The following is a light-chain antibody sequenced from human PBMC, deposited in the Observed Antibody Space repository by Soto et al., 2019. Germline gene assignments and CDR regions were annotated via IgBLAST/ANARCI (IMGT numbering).Light chain of an antibody. CDR1: QSVSSY. J-gene: IGKJ5*01. Sequence: EIVVTQSPATLSFSPGERATLSCRSSQSVSSYLAWYQQKPGQAPRLLIYDTSIRASGIPARFSGSGSGTDFTLTISSLDPEDFAVYYCQQRSNRPLTFGQGTRLAIK. CDR3: QQRSNRPLT. V-gene: IGKV3-11*01. CDR2: DTS.